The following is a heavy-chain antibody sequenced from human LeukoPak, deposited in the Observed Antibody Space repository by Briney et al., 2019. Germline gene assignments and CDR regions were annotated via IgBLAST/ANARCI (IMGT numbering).Heavy chain of an antibody. CDR3: AGAVLEWSKYYYYYGMDV. Sequence: GASVKVSCKASGYTVTSYAMNWVRQAPGQGLEWMGWINTNTGNPTYAQGFTGRFVFSLDTSVSTAYLQISSLKAEDTAVYYCAGAVLEWSKYYYYYGMDVWGQGTTVTVSS. D-gene: IGHD3-3*02. V-gene: IGHV7-4-1*02. J-gene: IGHJ6*02. CDR1: GYTVTSYA. CDR2: INTNTGNP.